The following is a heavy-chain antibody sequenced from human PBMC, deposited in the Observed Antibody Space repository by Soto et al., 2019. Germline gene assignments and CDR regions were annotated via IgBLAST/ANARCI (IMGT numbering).Heavy chain of an antibody. J-gene: IGHJ4*02. CDR1: GYTFTGYY. D-gene: IGHD6-6*01. V-gene: IGHV1-2*02. CDR2: INPNSGGT. CDR3: ARVSFSSSALDY. Sequence: ASVKVSCQASGYTFTGYYMHWVRRAPGQGLEWMGWINPNSGGTNYAQKFQGRVTMTRDTSISTAYMELSRLRSDDTAVYYCARVSFSSSALDYWGQGTLVTVSS.